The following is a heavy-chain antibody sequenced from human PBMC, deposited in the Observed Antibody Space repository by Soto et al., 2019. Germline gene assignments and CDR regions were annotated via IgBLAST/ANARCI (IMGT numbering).Heavy chain of an antibody. CDR1: GYPLSNYA. CDR2: ISGYNGNT. D-gene: IGHD6-19*01. J-gene: IGHJ4*02. CDR3: ARDTTYSSGWNFDY. Sequence: QVQLVQSGAEVKKPGASVKVSCKASGYPLSNYAITWVRQAPGQGLEWMGWISGYNGNTNYAQKLQGRVTMTTDTSTSTVYMELRSLRSDDTAVYYCARDTTYSSGWNFDYWGQGTLVTVSS. V-gene: IGHV1-18*01.